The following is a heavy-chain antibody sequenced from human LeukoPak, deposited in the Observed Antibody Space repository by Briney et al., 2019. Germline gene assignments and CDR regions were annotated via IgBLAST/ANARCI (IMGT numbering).Heavy chain of an antibody. CDR1: GFTFSSHA. Sequence: GGSLRLSCAASGFTFSSHAMSWVRQAPGKGLEWVSAIGASGTTTYYADSVKGRFTISRDNSRDTLYLQMNSLRAEDTAVYYCAKYSTSWYMKWGQGTLVSVSS. J-gene: IGHJ4*02. CDR3: AKYSTSWYMK. CDR2: IGASGTTT. V-gene: IGHV3-23*01. D-gene: IGHD6-13*01.